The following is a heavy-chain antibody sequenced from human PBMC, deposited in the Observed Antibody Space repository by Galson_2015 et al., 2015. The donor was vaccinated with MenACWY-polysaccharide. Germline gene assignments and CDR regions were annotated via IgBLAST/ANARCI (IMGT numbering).Heavy chain of an antibody. J-gene: IGHJ1*01. V-gene: IGHV3-30*02. CDR3: ARNPSRRAIAAASH. Sequence: SLRLSCAGSGFNFGSNGLHWVRQAPGKGLEWVALIRNDGRKHYPDAVKGRFTISSDNSKNTLYLQMNSLRPEDTAVYYCARNPSRRAIAAASHWGQGAVVSVSS. CDR2: IRNDGRK. CDR1: GFNFGSNG. D-gene: IGHD6-13*01.